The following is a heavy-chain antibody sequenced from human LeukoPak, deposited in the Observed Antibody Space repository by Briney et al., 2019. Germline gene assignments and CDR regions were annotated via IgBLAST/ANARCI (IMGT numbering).Heavy chain of an antibody. CDR2: FDPEDGET. Sequence: ASVKVSCKVSGYTLTELSMHWVRQAPGKGLEWMGGFDPEDGETIYAQKFQGRVTMTEDTSTDTAYMELSSLRSEDTAVYYCARKRITMVRGVIISSWFDPWGQGTLVTVSS. D-gene: IGHD3-10*01. J-gene: IGHJ5*02. V-gene: IGHV1-24*01. CDR1: GYTLTELS. CDR3: ARKRITMVRGVIISSWFDP.